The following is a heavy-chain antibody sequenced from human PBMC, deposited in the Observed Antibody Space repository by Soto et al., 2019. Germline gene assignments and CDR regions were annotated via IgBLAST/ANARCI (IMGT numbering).Heavy chain of an antibody. Sequence: GESLKISCKGSGYSFTSYWIGWVRQMPGKGLEWMGIIYPGDSDTRYSPSLQGQVTISADKSISTAYLQWSSLKASDTAMYYCARGQQLVSRVSNWFDPWGQGTLVTVSS. CDR3: ARGQQLVSRVSNWFDP. V-gene: IGHV5-51*01. CDR2: IYPGDSDT. D-gene: IGHD6-13*01. CDR1: GYSFTSYW. J-gene: IGHJ5*02.